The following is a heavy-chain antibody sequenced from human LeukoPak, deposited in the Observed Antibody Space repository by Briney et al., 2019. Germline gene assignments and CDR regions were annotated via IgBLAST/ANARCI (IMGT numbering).Heavy chain of an antibody. CDR1: GYTFTNYG. CDR2: ISAYNGNT. V-gene: IGHV1-18*01. CDR3: ARQEQWLDCFDF. D-gene: IGHD6-19*01. Sequence: ASVKVSCKASGYTFTNYGISWVRQAPGQGLEWMGWISAYNGNTNSARKFQGRVTMTTDTSTSTAYMELRSLRSDDTAVYYCARQEQWLDCFDFWGQGTLVTVSS. J-gene: IGHJ4*02.